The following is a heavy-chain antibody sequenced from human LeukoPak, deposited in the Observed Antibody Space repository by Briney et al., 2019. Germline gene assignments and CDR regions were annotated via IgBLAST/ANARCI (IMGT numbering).Heavy chain of an antibody. CDR3: ARDGSGGSSAALDY. Sequence: SETLSLTCTVSGGSISSYYWSWIRQPPGKGLEWIWYIYYSGSTNYNPSLKSRVTISVDTSKNQFSLKLSSVTAADTAVYYCARDGSGGSSAALDYWGQGTLVTVSS. D-gene: IGHD6-6*01. V-gene: IGHV4-59*01. CDR1: GGSISSYY. J-gene: IGHJ4*02. CDR2: IYYSGST.